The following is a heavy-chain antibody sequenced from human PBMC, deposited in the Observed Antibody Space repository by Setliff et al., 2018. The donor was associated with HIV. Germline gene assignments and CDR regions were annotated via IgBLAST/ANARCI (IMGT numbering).Heavy chain of an antibody. J-gene: IGHJ4*02. V-gene: IGHV4-4*09. CDR1: GGSISSYY. CDR3: SVIDY. CDR2: IYTSGST. Sequence: SETLSLTCTVSGGSISSYYWSWIRQPPGKGLEWIGNIYTSGSTNYNPSLKSRVTVSVDTSKNQFSLKLSSVTAADTAVYYCSVIDYWGQGTLVTVSS.